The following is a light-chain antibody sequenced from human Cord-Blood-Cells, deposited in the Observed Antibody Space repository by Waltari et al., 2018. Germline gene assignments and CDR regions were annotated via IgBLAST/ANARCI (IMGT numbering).Light chain of an antibody. Sequence: EIVLTQSPATMSLSPAERASLSCRARRSVSSYLAWYQQKPGQAPRLLIYDASNRATGIPDRFGGSGSGTDFTLTISSLEPEDFAVYYCQQRSNWPPTFGQGTKVEIK. CDR1: RSVSSY. CDR2: DAS. J-gene: IGKJ1*01. V-gene: IGKV3-11*01. CDR3: QQRSNWPPT.